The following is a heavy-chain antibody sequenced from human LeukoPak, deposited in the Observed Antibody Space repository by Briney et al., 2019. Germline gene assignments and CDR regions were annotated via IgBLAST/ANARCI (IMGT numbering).Heavy chain of an antibody. V-gene: IGHV1-69*05. CDR3: ASKFAGDSSGPDYYYYMDV. CDR2: IIPIFGTA. D-gene: IGHD3-22*01. Sequence: SVKVSCKASGGTFSSYAISWVRQAPGQGLEWMGGIIPIFGTANYAQKFQGRVTITTDESTSTAYMELSSLRSEDTAVYYCASKFAGDSSGPDYYYYMDVWGKGTTVTVSS. J-gene: IGHJ6*03. CDR1: GGTFSSYA.